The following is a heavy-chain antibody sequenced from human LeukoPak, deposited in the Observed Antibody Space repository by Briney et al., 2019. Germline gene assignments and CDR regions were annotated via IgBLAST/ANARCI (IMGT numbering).Heavy chain of an antibody. CDR1: GFTFSSYV. V-gene: IGHV3-23*01. D-gene: IGHD5-12*01. Sequence: PGGTLRLSCAASGFTFSSYVMSWVRQAPGKGLEWVSAISGNGDTTYYADSVKGRFTISRDNSKNTLYLQMSSLIAEDTAVYYCAKLWTIRVQIGDYWGQGTLVTVSS. CDR2: ISGNGDTT. J-gene: IGHJ4*02. CDR3: AKLWTIRVQIGDY.